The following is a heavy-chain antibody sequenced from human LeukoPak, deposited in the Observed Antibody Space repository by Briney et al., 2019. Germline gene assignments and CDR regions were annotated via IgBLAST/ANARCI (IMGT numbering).Heavy chain of an antibody. CDR1: GFTFVSYW. V-gene: IGHV3-74*01. Sequence: GGSLRLSCAASGFTFVSYWMHWVRQAPGKGLVWVSRINGYGSSTDFADSVKGRFTISRDNAKNTLYLQMNSLRAVDTAVYYCARDAPGNTALDYWGQGTLVTVSS. D-gene: IGHD5-18*01. CDR3: ARDAPGNTALDY. CDR2: INGYGSST. J-gene: IGHJ4*02.